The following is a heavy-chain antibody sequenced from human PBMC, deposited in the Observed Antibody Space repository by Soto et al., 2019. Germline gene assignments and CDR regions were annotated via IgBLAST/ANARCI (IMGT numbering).Heavy chain of an antibody. V-gene: IGHV4-59*01. D-gene: IGHD3-16*01. CDR3: ARWLQELGGDY. CDR1: GGSISSYY. Sequence: SETLSLTCTVSGGSISSYYWSWIRQPPGKGLEWIGYIYYSGSTNYNPSLKSRVTISVDTSKNQFSLKLSSVTAADTAVYYCARWLQELGGDYWGQGTLVTVSS. CDR2: IYYSGST. J-gene: IGHJ4*02.